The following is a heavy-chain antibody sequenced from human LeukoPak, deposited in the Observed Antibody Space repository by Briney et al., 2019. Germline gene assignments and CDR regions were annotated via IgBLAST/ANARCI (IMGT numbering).Heavy chain of an antibody. CDR3: ARGPLGYCSGGSCYRFDY. D-gene: IGHD2-15*01. Sequence: SETLSLTCAVYGGSFSGYYWSWIRQPPGKGLEWIGEINHSGSTNHNPSLKSRVTISVDTSKNQFSLKLSSVTAADTAVYYCARGPLGYCSGGSCYRFDYWGQGTLVTVSS. CDR2: INHSGST. CDR1: GGSFSGYY. J-gene: IGHJ4*02. V-gene: IGHV4-34*01.